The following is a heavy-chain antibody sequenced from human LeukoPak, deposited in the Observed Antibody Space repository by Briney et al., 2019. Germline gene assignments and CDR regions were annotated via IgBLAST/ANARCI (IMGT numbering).Heavy chain of an antibody. CDR2: SNHSGST. CDR3: ARSPHIWFAERGWFDP. D-gene: IGHD3-10*01. CDR1: GFTFSSHG. V-gene: IGHV4-34*01. J-gene: IGHJ5*02. Sequence: PGGSLRLSCAASGFTFSSHGMNWVRQAPGKGLERNGESNHSGSTNYNPSLKSRVTISVDTSKNQFSLKLSSVTAADTAVYFCARSPHIWFAERGWFDPWGQGTLVTVSS.